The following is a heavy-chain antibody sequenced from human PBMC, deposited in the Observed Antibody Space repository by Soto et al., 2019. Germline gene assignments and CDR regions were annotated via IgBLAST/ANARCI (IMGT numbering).Heavy chain of an antibody. J-gene: IGHJ4*02. V-gene: IGHV3-23*01. CDR2: ISGSGGST. Sequence: EVQLLESGGGLVQPGGSLRLSCAASGFTFSSYAMSWVRQAPGKGLEWVSAISGSGGSTYYADSVKGRFTISRDNSKDTLYLQMNSLRAEDTAVYYCAKDVRHCSCGSCYEAFDYWGQGTLVTVSS. CDR1: GFTFSSYA. CDR3: AKDVRHCSCGSCYEAFDY. D-gene: IGHD2-15*01.